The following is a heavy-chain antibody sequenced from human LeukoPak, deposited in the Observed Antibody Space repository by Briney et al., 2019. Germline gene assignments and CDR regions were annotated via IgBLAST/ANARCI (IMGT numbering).Heavy chain of an antibody. Sequence: SETLSLTCAVFRGSLSGYSWNWIRQPPGKGLEWIGEINHGGTTNYNPSLKSRVTISVDTSRNQFSLKLNSVTAADTAVYYCAREVGPGRYYYGLDVWGQGTTVTASS. V-gene: IGHV4-34*01. CDR3: AREVGPGRYYYGLDV. D-gene: IGHD3-10*01. CDR1: RGSLSGYS. CDR2: INHGGTT. J-gene: IGHJ6*02.